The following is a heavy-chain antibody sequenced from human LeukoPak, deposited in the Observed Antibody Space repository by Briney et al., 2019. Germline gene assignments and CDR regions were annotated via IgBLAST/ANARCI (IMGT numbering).Heavy chain of an antibody. CDR3: ARGGDGYNYFDY. V-gene: IGHV4-4*07. J-gene: IGHJ4*02. CDR2: IYASGSA. D-gene: IGHD5-24*01. CDR1: GSSISSYY. Sequence: SETLSLTCTVSGSSISSYYWSWIRQPAGKGLEWIGRIYASGSANYNPSLKSRVTMSVDTSKNQFSLKLSSVTAADTAVYYCARGGDGYNYFDYWGQGTLVTVPS.